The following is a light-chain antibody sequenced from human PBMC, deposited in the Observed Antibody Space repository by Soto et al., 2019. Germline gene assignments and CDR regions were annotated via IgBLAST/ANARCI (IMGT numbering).Light chain of an antibody. J-gene: IGLJ1*01. CDR3: SSYAGSNNYV. V-gene: IGLV2-8*01. CDR1: SSDVGGYNY. CDR2: EVS. Sequence: QSVLIQPPSASGSPGQSVTISCTGTSSDVGGYNYVSWYQQHPGKAPKLMISEVSKRPSGVPDRFSGSKSGNTASLTVSGLQAEDEADYYCSSYAGSNNYVFGTGTKLTVL.